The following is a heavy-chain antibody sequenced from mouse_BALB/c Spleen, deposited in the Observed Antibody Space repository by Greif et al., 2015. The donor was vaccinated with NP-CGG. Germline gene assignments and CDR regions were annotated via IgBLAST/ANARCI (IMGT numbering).Heavy chain of an antibody. CDR2: IDPANGNT. Sequence: VQLQQSGAELVKPGASVRLSCTASGFNIKDTYMHWVKQRPEQGLEWIGRIDPANGNTKYDPKFQGKATITADTSSNTAYLQLSSLTSEDTAVYYRARWDWYFDVWGAGTTVTASS. CDR3: ARWDWYFDV. V-gene: IGHV14-3*02. J-gene: IGHJ1*01. CDR1: GFNIKDTY.